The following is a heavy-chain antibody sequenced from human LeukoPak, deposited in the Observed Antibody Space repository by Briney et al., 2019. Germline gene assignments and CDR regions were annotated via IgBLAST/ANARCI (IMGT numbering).Heavy chain of an antibody. V-gene: IGHV3-48*01. J-gene: IGHJ5*02. CDR2: ISSSSSTI. Sequence: GGSLRLSCVASGFTFSNFPMNWVRQAPGKGLEWVSYISSSSSTIYYADSVKGRFTISRDNSKNTLYLRMNSLRAEDTAVYFCASGKYRYGDNWFDPWGQGTLVTVSS. CDR3: ASGKYRYGDNWFDP. D-gene: IGHD5-18*01. CDR1: GFTFSNFP.